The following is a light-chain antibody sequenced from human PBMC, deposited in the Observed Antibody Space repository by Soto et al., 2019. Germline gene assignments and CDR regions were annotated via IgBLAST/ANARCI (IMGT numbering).Light chain of an antibody. CDR3: QLRRDWPRLT. J-gene: IGKJ4*01. Sequence: DIVLTQSPATLSLSPGERATLSCKTSQSVSAYLAWFQQKPGQAPRLLIYDTSNRAPGAPVRFSGSGYGTDFTHPISSLEPEDSAVYHCQLRRDWPRLTFGGGTKVEI. CDR1: QSVSAY. CDR2: DTS. V-gene: IGKV3-11*01.